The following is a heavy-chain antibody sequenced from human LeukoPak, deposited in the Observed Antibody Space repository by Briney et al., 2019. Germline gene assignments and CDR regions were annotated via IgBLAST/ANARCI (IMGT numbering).Heavy chain of an antibody. CDR2: SSSSGGSV. CDR1: GFLFDNYE. J-gene: IGHJ4*02. Sequence: PGGSLRLSCTASGFLFDNYEMNWVRRAPGKGLEWISYSSSSGGSVQYVASAKGRFTISRDNAKNSLYLQMNSLRAEDTAIYYCARETSHYVFDYWGQGTLVTVSS. D-gene: IGHD4-11*01. V-gene: IGHV3-48*03. CDR3: ARETSHYVFDY.